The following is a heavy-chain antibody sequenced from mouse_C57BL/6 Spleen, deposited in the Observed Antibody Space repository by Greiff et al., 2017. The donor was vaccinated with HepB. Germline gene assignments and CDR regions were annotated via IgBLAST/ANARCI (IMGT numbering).Heavy chain of an antibody. CDR2: IDPSDSET. D-gene: IGHD2-3*01. CDR1: GYTFTSYW. CDR3: ARREGYDGYFFAY. V-gene: IGHV1-59*01. J-gene: IGHJ3*01. Sequence: QVQLQQPGAELVRPGTSVKLSCKASGYTFTSYWMHWVKQRPGQGLEWIGVIDPSDSETNYNQKVKGKATLTVATSSSTAYMQLSSLTSEDSAVYYCARREGYDGYFFAYWGQGTLFTVSA.